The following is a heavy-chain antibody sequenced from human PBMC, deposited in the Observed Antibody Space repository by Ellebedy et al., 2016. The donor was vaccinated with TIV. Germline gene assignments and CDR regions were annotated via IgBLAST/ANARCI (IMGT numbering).Heavy chain of an antibody. J-gene: IGHJ4*02. CDR2: ISNTGSRT. CDR3: AKGRGGGSDSSAPRYYFDY. V-gene: IGHV3-23*01. CDR1: GFTFSNYA. D-gene: IGHD3-22*01. Sequence: PGGSLRLSCAASGFTFSNYAMSWVRQAPGKGLEWVSTISNTGSRTYYADSVEGRFIISRDNSKKTLYLQMTSLRAEDTAVYYCAKGRGGGSDSSAPRYYFDYWGLGTLVTVSS.